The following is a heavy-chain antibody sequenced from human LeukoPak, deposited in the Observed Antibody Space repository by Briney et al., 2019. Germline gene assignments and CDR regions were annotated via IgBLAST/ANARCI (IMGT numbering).Heavy chain of an antibody. D-gene: IGHD3-10*01. Sequence: GGSLRLSCAASGFTFSNAWMSWVCQAPGKGLEWVGRIKSKTDGGTTDYAAPVKGRFTISRDDSKTTLYLQMNSLKTEDTAVYYSMGRRESFGFAWGQGTLVTVSS. CDR1: GFTFSNAW. J-gene: IGHJ5*02. CDR2: IKSKTDGGTT. V-gene: IGHV3-15*01. CDR3: MGRRESFGFA.